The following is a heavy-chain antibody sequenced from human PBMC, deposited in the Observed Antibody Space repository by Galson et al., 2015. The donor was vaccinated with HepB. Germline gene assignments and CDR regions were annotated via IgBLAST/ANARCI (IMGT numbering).Heavy chain of an antibody. V-gene: IGHV3-33*01. Sequence: SLRLSCAASGFTFSSYGMHWVRQAPGKGLEWVAVIWYDGSNKYYADSVKGRFTISRDNSKNTLYLQMNSLRAEDTAVYYCARDTDYGDYGVDYWGQGTLVTVSS. CDR2: IWYDGSNK. CDR3: ARDTDYGDYGVDY. CDR1: GFTFSSYG. D-gene: IGHD4-17*01. J-gene: IGHJ4*02.